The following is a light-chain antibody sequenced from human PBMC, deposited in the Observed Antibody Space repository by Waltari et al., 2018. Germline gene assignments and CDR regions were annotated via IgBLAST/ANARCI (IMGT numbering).Light chain of an antibody. CDR1: QSVSSN. CDR2: VAS. J-gene: IGKJ1*01. V-gene: IGKV3-15*01. Sequence: EIVMTQSPATLSVSPGERATLSCRASQSVSSNLAWYQQKPGQAPRLLIYVASTRANGIPARFSGSGSGTEFTLTISSLQSEDFAVYYCQQYNNWPPWTFGQGTKVEIK. CDR3: QQYNNWPPWT.